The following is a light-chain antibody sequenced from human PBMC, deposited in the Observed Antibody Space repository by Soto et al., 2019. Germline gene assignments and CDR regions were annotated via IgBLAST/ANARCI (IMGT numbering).Light chain of an antibody. CDR3: QQYGSSPWT. CDR1: QSVSSSY. CDR2: GAS. V-gene: IGKV3-20*01. J-gene: IGKJ1*01. Sequence: EIVLTQSPGTLSLSTGERATLSCRASQSVSSSYLAWYQQKTCQAPRLLIYGASSRATGIPDRFSGSGSGTDFTLTISRLEPEDFAVYDCQQYGSSPWTLGQGTKVDIK.